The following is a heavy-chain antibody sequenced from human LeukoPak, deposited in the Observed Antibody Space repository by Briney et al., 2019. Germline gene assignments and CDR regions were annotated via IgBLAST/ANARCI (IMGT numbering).Heavy chain of an antibody. D-gene: IGHD2-2*01. CDR1: GGSISGYY. CDR2: IYYSGST. Sequence: SETLSLTCTVSGGSISGYYWSWLRQPPGKGLEWIGYIYYSGSTNYNPSLKSRVTISVDTSKNQFSLKLSSVTAADTAVYYCARESRGCYYFDFWGQGTLVTVSS. J-gene: IGHJ4*02. CDR3: ARESRGCYYFDF. V-gene: IGHV4-59*01.